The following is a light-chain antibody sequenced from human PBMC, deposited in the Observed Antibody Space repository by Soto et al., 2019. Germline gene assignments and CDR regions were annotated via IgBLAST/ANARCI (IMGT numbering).Light chain of an antibody. CDR1: QSVSSTY. CDR2: GAS. Sequence: EIVLTQSPGTLSLSPGERATLSCRASQSVSSTYLAWYQQKPGQAPRLLIYGASSRATGIPERFSGSGSGTDFTLTISRLEPEAYAVYYCQQYGSSPPYTFGQGTKLEIK. V-gene: IGKV3-20*01. CDR3: QQYGSSPPYT. J-gene: IGKJ2*01.